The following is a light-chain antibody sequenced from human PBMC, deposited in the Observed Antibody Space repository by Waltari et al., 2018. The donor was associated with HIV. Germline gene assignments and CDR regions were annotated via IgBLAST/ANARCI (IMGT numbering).Light chain of an antibody. Sequence: EIVLTQSPGTLSLSPGERATLSCRASQSVSNSYLAWYQQKPGQAPRLLIYGASSRATGIPDRFSGSGSGTDFTLTISRLEPEDFAVYYCQQYGSSLPTWTFGQGTKVEIK. V-gene: IGKV3-20*01. CDR1: QSVSNSY. CDR3: QQYGSSLPTWT. J-gene: IGKJ1*01. CDR2: GAS.